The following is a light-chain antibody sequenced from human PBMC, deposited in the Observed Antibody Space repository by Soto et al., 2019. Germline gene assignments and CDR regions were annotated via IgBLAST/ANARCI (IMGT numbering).Light chain of an antibody. V-gene: IGLV1-44*01. CDR2: SDN. J-gene: IGLJ1*01. CDR1: SSNIGRNS. Sequence: QSVLTQPPSASGTPGQRVTISCSGSSSNIGRNSVNWYQQLPGTAPKLLIHSDNQRPSGVPDRFPGSKSGTSASLAISGLQSEDESDYYCAAWDDSLDIGVFGTGTKVTAL. CDR3: AAWDDSLDIGV.